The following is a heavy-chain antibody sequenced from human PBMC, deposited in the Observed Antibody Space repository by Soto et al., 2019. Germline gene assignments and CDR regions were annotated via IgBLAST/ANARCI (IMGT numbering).Heavy chain of an antibody. CDR3: ATSYGSGSSTRPLHPMTFDY. D-gene: IGHD3-10*01. V-gene: IGHV4-34*01. Sequence: PSETLSLTCAVYGGSFSGYYWSWIRQPPGKGLEWIGEINHSGSTNYNPSLKSRVTISVDTSKNQFSLKLSSVTAADTAVYYCATSYGSGSSTRPLHPMTFDYWGQGTLVTVSS. CDR1: GGSFSGYY. J-gene: IGHJ4*02. CDR2: INHSGST.